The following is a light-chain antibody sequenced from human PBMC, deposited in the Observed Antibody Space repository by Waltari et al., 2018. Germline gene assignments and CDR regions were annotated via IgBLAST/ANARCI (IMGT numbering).Light chain of an antibody. CDR1: QSISSW. V-gene: IGKV1-5*01. Sequence: TQSPGTLSLSPGERATLTCRASQSISSWLAWYQQKPGKAPKLLIYDASSLESGVPSRFSGSGSGTEFTLTISSLQPDDSATYWCQTYNNYGTFGQGTKVEI. CDR3: QTYNNYGT. CDR2: DAS. J-gene: IGKJ1*01.